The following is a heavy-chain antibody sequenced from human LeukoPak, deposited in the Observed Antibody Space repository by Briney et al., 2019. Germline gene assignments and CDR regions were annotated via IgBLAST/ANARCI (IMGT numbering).Heavy chain of an antibody. V-gene: IGHV3-74*01. Sequence: GGSLRLSCAASGFTFSNYWMRWVRQAPGKGLVWVSRITSDGSSTNYADSVKGRFTISRDNAKNMLYLQMNSLSAEDTALYYCATERAGTSGYIVFDYWGQGTLVTVSS. CDR1: GFTFSNYW. CDR3: ATERAGTSGYIVFDY. D-gene: IGHD5-12*01. J-gene: IGHJ4*02. CDR2: ITSDGSST.